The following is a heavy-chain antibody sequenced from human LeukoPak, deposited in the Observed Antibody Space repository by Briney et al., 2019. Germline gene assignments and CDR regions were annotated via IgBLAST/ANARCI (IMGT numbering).Heavy chain of an antibody. CDR2: VKQDGSEK. CDR1: GFTFSYHW. CDR3: ARDIDYEDY. Sequence: PAGGSLTLSCAASGFTFSYHWMSWVRQAPGKGLEWVANVKQDGSEKYYVDSVKGRFTISRDNAKNSLYLQMNSLRAEDTAVYYCARDIDYEDYWGQGTLVTVSS. D-gene: IGHD4-17*01. J-gene: IGHJ4*02. V-gene: IGHV3-7*01.